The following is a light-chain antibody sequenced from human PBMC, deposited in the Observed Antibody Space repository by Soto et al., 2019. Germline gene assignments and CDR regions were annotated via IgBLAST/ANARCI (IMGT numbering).Light chain of an antibody. CDR2: EVS. CDR1: SSDVGAYDY. Sequence: QSVLTQPASVSGSPGQSITISCTGTSSDVGAYDYVSWYQQHPDKAPKLMIYEVSNRPSGVSNRFSGSKSVNTATLTISGLQADDEAGYYCSSYTSSSTRVFGTGTKLTVL. V-gene: IGLV2-14*03. J-gene: IGLJ1*01. CDR3: SSYTSSSTRV.